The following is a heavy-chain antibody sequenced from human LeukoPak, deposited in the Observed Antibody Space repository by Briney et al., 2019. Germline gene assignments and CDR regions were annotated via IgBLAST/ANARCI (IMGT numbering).Heavy chain of an antibody. CDR1: GFTFSNYA. CDR3: VKGSGASCFSGCDY. Sequence: GGSLRLSCAASGFTFSNYAMSWVRQAPGKGLEWVSVISGSGDRTYYADSVKGRFTISRDNSQNTLYLQMNSLGAEDTSLYYCVKGSGASCFSGCDYWGQGTLATVSS. CDR2: ISGSGDRT. J-gene: IGHJ4*02. D-gene: IGHD2-15*01. V-gene: IGHV3-23*01.